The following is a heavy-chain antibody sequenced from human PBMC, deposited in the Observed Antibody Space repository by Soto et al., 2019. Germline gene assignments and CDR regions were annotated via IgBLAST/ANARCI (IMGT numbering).Heavy chain of an antibody. D-gene: IGHD3-10*01. Sequence: SETLSLTCTVSGGSLSSSSYYWGWIRQPPGKGLEWIGNIYYSGSTYYNPSLKSRVTISVDTSKNQFSLKLSSVTAADSVFYSWAGVRFRCSGESNWGQGTLVPVSS. J-gene: IGHJ4*02. V-gene: IGHV4-39*01. CDR3: AGVRFRCSGESN. CDR2: IYYSGST. CDR1: GGSLSSSSYY.